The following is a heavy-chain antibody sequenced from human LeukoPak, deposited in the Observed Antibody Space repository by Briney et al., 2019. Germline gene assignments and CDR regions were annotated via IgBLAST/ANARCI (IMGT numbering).Heavy chain of an antibody. D-gene: IGHD5-24*01. CDR2: IYHSGST. J-gene: IGHJ4*02. V-gene: IGHV4-30-2*01. CDR3: ASTSRDGYNGDY. Sequence: SQTLSLTCAVSGGSISSGGYSWSWIRQPPGKGLERIGYIYHSGSTYYNPSLKSRVTISVDRSKNQFSLKLSSVTAADTAVYYCASTSRDGYNGDYWGQGTLVTVSS. CDR1: GGSISSGGYS.